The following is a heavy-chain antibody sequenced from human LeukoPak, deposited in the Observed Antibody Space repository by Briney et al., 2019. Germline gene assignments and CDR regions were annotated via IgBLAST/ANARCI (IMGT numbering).Heavy chain of an antibody. V-gene: IGHV3-7*03. J-gene: IGHJ4*02. D-gene: IGHD6-13*01. CDR3: ARRGGYSSSWSNPDY. Sequence: GGSLRLSCAASGFTISTYWMIWVRHAPGKGLECVANIKPDGREKNYVDSVKGRFTVSRDNSRNSLFLQMNNLRAEDTAVYYCARRGGYSSSWSNPDYWGQGTLVTVSS. CDR2: IKPDGREK. CDR1: GFTISTYW.